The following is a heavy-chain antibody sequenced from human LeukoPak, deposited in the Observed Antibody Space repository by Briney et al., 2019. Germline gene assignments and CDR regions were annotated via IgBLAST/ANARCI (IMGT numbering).Heavy chain of an antibody. J-gene: IGHJ4*02. CDR3: ARDQISGYYVY. V-gene: IGHV1-18*01. CDR1: GYTFTSYG. CDR2: ISAYNGNT. D-gene: IGHD3-22*01. Sequence: ASVKVSCKASGYTFTSYGISWVRQAPGQGLEWMGWISAYNGNTNYEQKLQGRVTMATDTSTSTAYMDLRSLRSDDTAVYYCARDQISGYYVYWGQGTLVTVSS.